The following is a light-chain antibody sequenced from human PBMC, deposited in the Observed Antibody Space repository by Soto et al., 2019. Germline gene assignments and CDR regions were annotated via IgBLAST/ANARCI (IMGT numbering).Light chain of an antibody. Sequence: DIQMTQSPSSLSASVGDRVTITCRASQGITNYLAWYQQKPGTAPKLLIYGASTLQSGVPSRFSGRGSGTDFTLTISSLPPEDVATYYCQQYNSAPFTFGPGTKVDFK. CDR1: QGITNY. CDR3: QQYNSAPFT. J-gene: IGKJ3*01. V-gene: IGKV1-27*01. CDR2: GAS.